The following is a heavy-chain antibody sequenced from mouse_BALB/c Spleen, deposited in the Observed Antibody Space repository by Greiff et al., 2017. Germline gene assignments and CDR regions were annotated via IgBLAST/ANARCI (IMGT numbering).Heavy chain of an antibody. V-gene: IGHV1-54*01. J-gene: IGHJ3*01. Sequence: QVQLKQSGAELVRPGTSVKVSCKASGYAFTNYLIEWVKQRPGQGLEWIGVINPGSGGTNYNEKFKGKATLTADKSSSTAYMQLSSLTSDDSAVYFCARGYYGSSLFAYWGQGTLVTVSA. D-gene: IGHD1-1*01. CDR1: GYAFTNYL. CDR3: ARGYYGSSLFAY. CDR2: INPGSGGT.